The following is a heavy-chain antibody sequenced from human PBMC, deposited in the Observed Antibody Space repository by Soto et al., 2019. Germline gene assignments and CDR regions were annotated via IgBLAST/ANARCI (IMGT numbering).Heavy chain of an antibody. V-gene: IGHV3-15*05. D-gene: IGHD1-26*01. Sequence: EVQLVESGGGLVKPGGSLRLSCAASGFTFSNAWMSWVRQAPGKGLEWVGRINSKTDGGTTDYAAPVKGRFTISRDDSKNTLYLQKNSLKTEDTAVYYCTTVLPGANPYLDYWGQGTLVTVSS. J-gene: IGHJ4*02. CDR2: INSKTDGGTT. CDR1: GFTFSNAW. CDR3: TTVLPGANPYLDY.